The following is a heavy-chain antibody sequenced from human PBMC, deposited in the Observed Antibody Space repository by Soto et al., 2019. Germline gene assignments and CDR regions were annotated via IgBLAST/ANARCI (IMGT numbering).Heavy chain of an antibody. J-gene: IGHJ4*02. CDR3: ARGEGASEGYCSGGSCYTPFY. Sequence: SVKVSCKASGGTFSSYAISWVRQAPGQGLEWMGGIIPIFGTANYAQKLQGRVTITADESTSTAYMELSSLRSEDTAVYYCARGEGASEGYCSGGSCYTPFYWGQGTLVTGLL. CDR2: IIPIFGTA. CDR1: GGTFSSYA. V-gene: IGHV1-69*13. D-gene: IGHD2-15*01.